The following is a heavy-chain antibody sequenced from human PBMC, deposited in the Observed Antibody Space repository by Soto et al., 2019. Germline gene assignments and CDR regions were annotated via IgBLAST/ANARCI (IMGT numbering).Heavy chain of an antibody. CDR3: AHLGDFWSGYYSLAM. CDR2: IYWDDDT. J-gene: IGHJ3*02. D-gene: IGHD3-3*01. CDR1: GFSLTTSCVG. Sequence: QITLKESGPTLVKPTQTLTLTCKFSGFSLTTSCVGVGWIRQPPGKTLERLAIIYWDDDTRSRPSLSSRLTVAKDTSRDQVVHRMTNMHPLDTATYYCAHLGDFWSGYYSLAMWGPGTMVSVSS. V-gene: IGHV2-5*02.